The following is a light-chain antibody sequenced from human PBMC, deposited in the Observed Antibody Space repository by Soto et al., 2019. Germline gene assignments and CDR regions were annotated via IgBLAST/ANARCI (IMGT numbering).Light chain of an antibody. Sequence: EIVLTQSPGTLSLSPGERATLSCRASQSVSSSYLAWYQQKPGQAPRLLLFGASSRATGIPDRFSGSGSGTDFTLTISRLEPEDFAVYYCQKYGSSPYTFGQGTKLEIK. V-gene: IGKV3-20*01. J-gene: IGKJ2*01. CDR2: GAS. CDR3: QKYGSSPYT. CDR1: QSVSSSY.